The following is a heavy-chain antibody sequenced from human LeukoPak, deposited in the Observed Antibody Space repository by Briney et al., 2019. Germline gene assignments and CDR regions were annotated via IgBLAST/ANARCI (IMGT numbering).Heavy chain of an antibody. Sequence: PGGSLRLSCAASGFTFNNYAMSWFRQAPGKGLEWVSTINHNGGRTYYADSLEGRFAISRDNSKNTLFLQMHSLRAEDTAVYYCAKADRVASAATLDYWGQGTLVTVSS. J-gene: IGHJ4*02. CDR3: AKADRVASAATLDY. CDR1: GFTFNNYA. CDR2: INHNGGRT. D-gene: IGHD2-15*01. V-gene: IGHV3-23*01.